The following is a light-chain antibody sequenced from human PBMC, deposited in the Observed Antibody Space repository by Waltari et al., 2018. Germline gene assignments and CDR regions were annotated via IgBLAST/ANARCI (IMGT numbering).Light chain of an antibody. Sequence: KNSLNWYQQKPGHPPKLLIYWAAYWESGISDRFSARGYGTDFTLTICSLQAGDVAVYYCQHHYTAPGNFSPGTKVDLK. CDR1: KNS. J-gene: IGKJ3*01. CDR2: WAA. CDR3: QHHYTAPGN. V-gene: IGKV4-1*01.